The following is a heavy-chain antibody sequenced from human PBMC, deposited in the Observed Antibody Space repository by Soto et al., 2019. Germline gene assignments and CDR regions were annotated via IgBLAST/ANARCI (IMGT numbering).Heavy chain of an antibody. Sequence: QVHLVQSGGEMKKLGASVKVSCKSSGYTFTDFGISWARQAPGQGLEWMGWISGFDGDRKYAQKFQGRVTLTTDTAETPAYMELRSLKSDVAAIKYCERAYDRGAEDRFYHWGQGTLVTVSS. CDR3: ERAYDRGAEDRFYH. V-gene: IGHV1-18*01. J-gene: IGHJ5*02. CDR2: ISGFDGDR. D-gene: IGHD3-3*01. CDR1: GYTFTDFG.